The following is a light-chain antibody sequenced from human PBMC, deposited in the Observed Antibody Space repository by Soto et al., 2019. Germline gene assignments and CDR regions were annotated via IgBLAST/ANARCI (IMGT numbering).Light chain of an antibody. V-gene: IGKV3-15*01. CDR1: QSVSSN. Sequence: EIVMTQSPATLSVSPGERATLSCRASQSVSSNLAWYQLKPGQAPRLLIYGASTRATGIPARFSGSGSGTEFTLTISSLQSEDFAVYYCQQYQTFGQGTKVEIK. J-gene: IGKJ1*01. CDR2: GAS. CDR3: QQYQT.